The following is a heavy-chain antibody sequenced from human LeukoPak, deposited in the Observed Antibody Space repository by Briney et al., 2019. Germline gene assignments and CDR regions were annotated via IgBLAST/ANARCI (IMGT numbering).Heavy chain of an antibody. CDR3: AKDIGSGRPAPFDY. J-gene: IGHJ4*02. CDR2: ISWNSGSI. Sequence: GGSLRLSCAASGFTFDDYAMHWVRQAPGKGLEWVSGISWNSGSIGYADSVKGRSTISRDNAKNSLYLQMNSLRAEDTALYYCAKDIGSGRPAPFDYWGQGTLVTVSS. D-gene: IGHD3-10*01. CDR1: GFTFDDYA. V-gene: IGHV3-9*01.